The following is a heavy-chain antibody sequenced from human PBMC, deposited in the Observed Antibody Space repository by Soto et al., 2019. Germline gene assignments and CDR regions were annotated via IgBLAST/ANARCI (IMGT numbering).Heavy chain of an antibody. CDR3: ARGGATKAFDV. Sequence: PSETLSLTCAVSGCSISSGGYSWSWIRQPPGKGLEWIGYIYHSGSTYYNPSLKSRVTISVDRSKNQFSLKLSSVTAADTAVYYCARGGATKAFDVWGQGTMVT. CDR2: IYHSGST. CDR1: GCSISSGGYS. D-gene: IGHD1-26*01. J-gene: IGHJ3*01. V-gene: IGHV4-30-2*01.